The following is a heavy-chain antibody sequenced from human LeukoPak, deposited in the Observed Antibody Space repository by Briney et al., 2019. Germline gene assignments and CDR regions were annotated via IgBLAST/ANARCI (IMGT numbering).Heavy chain of an antibody. Sequence: GGSLRLSCAASGFTVSNNYMSWVRQAPGKGLEWVSMFYSGGSTFYADSVKGRFTIARGSSKNTLYLQMNTLRAEDTAVYYCVTYQLLLYGFDYWGQGTLVTVSS. J-gene: IGHJ4*02. CDR2: FYSGGST. D-gene: IGHD2-2*01. V-gene: IGHV3-66*01. CDR1: GFTVSNNY. CDR3: VTYQLLLYGFDY.